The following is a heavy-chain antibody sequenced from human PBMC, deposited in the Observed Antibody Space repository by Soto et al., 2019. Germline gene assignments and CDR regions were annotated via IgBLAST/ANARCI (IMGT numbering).Heavy chain of an antibody. J-gene: IGHJ6*02. V-gene: IGHV1-69*02. CDR1: GGTFSSYT. CDR2: IIPILGIA. D-gene: IGHD6-13*01. Sequence: QVQLVQSGAEVKKPGSSVKVSCKASGGTFSSYTISWVRQAPGQGLEWMGRIIPILGIANYAQKFQGRVTITADKTPNTAYMELNSLRSEDTAVYYCASHKLAAAGTDYYYYGMDVWGQGTTVTVSS. CDR3: ASHKLAAAGTDYYYYGMDV.